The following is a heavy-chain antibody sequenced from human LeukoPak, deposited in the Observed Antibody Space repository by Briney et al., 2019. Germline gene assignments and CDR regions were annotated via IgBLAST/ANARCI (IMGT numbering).Heavy chain of an antibody. V-gene: IGHV3-30-3*01. CDR3: ARDHCSSTSCYIRFFDY. CDR2: ISYDGSNK. J-gene: IGHJ4*02. CDR1: GFTFSSYA. D-gene: IGHD2-2*02. Sequence: PGRSLRLSCAASGFTFSSYAMHWVRQAPGKGLEWGAVISYDGSNKYYADSVKGRFTISRDNSKNTLYLQMNSLRAEDTAVYYCARDHCSSTSCYIRFFDYWGQGTLVTVSS.